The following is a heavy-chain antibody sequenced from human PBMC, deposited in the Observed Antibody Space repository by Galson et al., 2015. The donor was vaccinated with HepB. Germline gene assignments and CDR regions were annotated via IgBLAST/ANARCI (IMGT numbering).Heavy chain of an antibody. CDR3: ARVLVGATFYFDY. V-gene: IGHV3-53*04. CDR2: IYSGGST. J-gene: IGHJ4*02. Sequence: SLRLSCAASGFTVSSNYMSWVRQAPGKGLEWVSVIYSGGSTYYADSVKGRFTISRHNSKNTLYLQMNSLRAEDTAVYYCARVLVGATFYFDYWGQGTLVTVSS. CDR1: GFTVSSNY. D-gene: IGHD1-26*01.